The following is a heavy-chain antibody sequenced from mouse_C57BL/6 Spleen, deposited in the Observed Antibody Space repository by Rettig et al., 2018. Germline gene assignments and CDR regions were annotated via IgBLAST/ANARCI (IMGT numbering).Heavy chain of an antibody. J-gene: IGHJ2*01. CDR3: ARIYDGFFGDY. V-gene: IGHV1-64*01. CDR1: GYTFTSYW. D-gene: IGHD2-3*01. Sequence: ASVKLSCKASGYTFTSYWMHWVKQRPGQGLEWIGMIHPNSGSSNYNEKFKNKATLTVDKSSSTAYMQLSSLTSEDSAVYYCARIYDGFFGDYWGQGTTLTVSS. CDR2: IHPNSGSS.